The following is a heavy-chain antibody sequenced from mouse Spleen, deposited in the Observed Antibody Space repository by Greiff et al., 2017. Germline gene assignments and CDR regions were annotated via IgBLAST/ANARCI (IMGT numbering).Heavy chain of an antibody. V-gene: IGHV1-47*01. CDR2: FHPYNDDT. CDR1: GYTFTTYP. J-gene: IGHJ3*01. D-gene: IGHD2-4*01. CDR3: GRGDYDYSCAY. Sequence: VQLQQSGAELVKPGASVKMSCKASGYTFTTYPLEWLKQNHGKSLAWIGNFHPYNDDTKYNEKFKGKATLTVEKSSSTVYWELSRLTSDDSAVYDCGRGDYDYSCAYWGQGTLVTVSA.